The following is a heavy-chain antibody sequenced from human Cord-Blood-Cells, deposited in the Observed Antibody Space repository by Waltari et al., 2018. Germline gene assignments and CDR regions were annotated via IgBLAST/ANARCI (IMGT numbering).Heavy chain of an antibody. CDR1: GFTFDVYA. CDR3: AKGLNGVTTGFFDAFDI. D-gene: IGHD2-8*01. J-gene: IGHJ3*02. Sequence: EVQLVESGGGLVQPGRSLRLSCAASGFTFDVYAMHWVWQAPGTGLELVSGISWNSGSIGYADSVKGRFTISRDNAKNSLYLQMNSLRAEDMALYYCAKGLNGVTTGFFDAFDIWGQGTMVTVSS. V-gene: IGHV3-9*03. CDR2: ISWNSGSI.